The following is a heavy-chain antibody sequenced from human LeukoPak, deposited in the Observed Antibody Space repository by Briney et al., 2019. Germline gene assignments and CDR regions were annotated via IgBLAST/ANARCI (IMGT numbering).Heavy chain of an antibody. V-gene: IGHV3-66*01. J-gene: IGHJ4*02. Sequence: PGGSLRLSCAASGFTVSSNYVSWVRQAPGEGLEWVSVIYSGGSTYYADSVKGRFTISRDNSKNTLYLQMNSLRAEDTAVYYCAKGAGYYYDSSGNRRESDYWGQGTLVTVSS. D-gene: IGHD3-22*01. CDR2: IYSGGST. CDR1: GFTVSSNY. CDR3: AKGAGYYYDSSGNRRESDY.